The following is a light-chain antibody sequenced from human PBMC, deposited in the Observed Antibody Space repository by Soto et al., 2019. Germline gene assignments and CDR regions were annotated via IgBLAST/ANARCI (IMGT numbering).Light chain of an antibody. CDR1: QSVDDY. CDR3: QQYNNWPRT. CDR2: GAS. J-gene: IGKJ1*01. Sequence: EILMTQSPDTLSVSLGERATLSCRASQSVDDYLAWYQQRPGQSPRLLIYGASTRATGVPARFSGSGSGTEFTLTINSLQSEDFAVYYGQQYNNWPRTFGQGTKLEIK. V-gene: IGKV3-15*01.